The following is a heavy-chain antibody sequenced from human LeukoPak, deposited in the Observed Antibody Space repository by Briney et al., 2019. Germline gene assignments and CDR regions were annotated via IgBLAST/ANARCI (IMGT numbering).Heavy chain of an antibody. V-gene: IGHV5-51*01. D-gene: IGHD3-10*01. CDR1: AYDFAKYW. Sequence: GESLKISCKGSAYDFAKYWIVWVRQMPGKGLEWMGIMYPGDSHTRYSPSFQGQVTISTDKSISTAYLQWSSLQASDTAMYYCARGRVVRDFDYWGQGTLVTVSS. CDR3: ARGRVVRDFDY. J-gene: IGHJ4*02. CDR2: MYPGDSHT.